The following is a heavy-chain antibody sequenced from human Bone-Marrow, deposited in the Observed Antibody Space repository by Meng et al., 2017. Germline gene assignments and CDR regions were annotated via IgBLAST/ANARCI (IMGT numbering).Heavy chain of an antibody. CDR2: ILSNDEK. Sequence: SGPTLVKPTETLTLTCTVSGFSLRNARMGVSWIRQPPGKALEWLAHILSNDEKSYSTSLKSRLTISKDTAKCQVVLTMTNMDPVDTATHYCARIKAPCYYYDSSGYVDYWGQGTLVTVSS. V-gene: IGHV2-26*01. CDR3: ARIKAPCYYYDSSGYVDY. D-gene: IGHD3-22*01. J-gene: IGHJ4*02. CDR1: GFSLRNARMG.